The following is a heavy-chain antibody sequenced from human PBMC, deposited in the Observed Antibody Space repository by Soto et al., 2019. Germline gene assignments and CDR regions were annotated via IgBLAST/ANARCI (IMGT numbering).Heavy chain of an antibody. J-gene: IGHJ4*02. Sequence: GASVKVSCKASGGTFSSYTISWVRQAPGQGLEWMGRIIPILGIANYAQKFQGRVTITADKSTSTAYMELSSLRSEDTAVYYCARVLWRNLEFDYWGQGTLVTVSS. D-gene: IGHD3-10*01. CDR3: ARVLWRNLEFDY. CDR2: IIPILGIA. CDR1: GGTFSSYT. V-gene: IGHV1-69*02.